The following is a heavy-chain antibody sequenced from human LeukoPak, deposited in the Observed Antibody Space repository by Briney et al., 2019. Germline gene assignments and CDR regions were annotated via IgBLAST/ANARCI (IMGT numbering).Heavy chain of an antibody. D-gene: IGHD2-2*01. CDR2: ISAYNGNT. CDR1: GYTFTSYG. Sequence: ASVKVSCKASGYTFTSYGISWVRQAPGQGLEWMGWISAYNGNTNYAQKLQGRVTMTTDTSTSTAYMELRSLRSDDTAVYYCATYRTSFIYWYFDLWGRGTLVTVSS. V-gene: IGHV1-18*01. J-gene: IGHJ2*01. CDR3: ATYRTSFIYWYFDL.